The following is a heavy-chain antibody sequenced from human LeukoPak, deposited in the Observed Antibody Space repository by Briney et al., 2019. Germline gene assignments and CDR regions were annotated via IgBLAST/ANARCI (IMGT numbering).Heavy chain of an antibody. J-gene: IGHJ4*02. V-gene: IGHV4-4*02. D-gene: IGHD3-10*01. CDR2: MHQSGIT. CDR3: ASADYYRIDF. Sequence: PSETLSLTCTVSGGSISGSDWWSWVRQPPGKGLEWIGEMHQSGITNYNPSLKSRVTMSLDKAKRQFSLKLSSVTAADTSVYFCASADYYRIDFWGQGTLVTVSS. CDR1: GGSISGSDW.